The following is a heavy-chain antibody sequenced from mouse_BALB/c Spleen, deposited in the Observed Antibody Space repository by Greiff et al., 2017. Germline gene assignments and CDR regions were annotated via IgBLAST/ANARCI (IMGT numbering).Heavy chain of an antibody. Sequence: VMLVESGAELVRPGTSVKVSCKASGYAFTNYLIEWVKQRPGQGLEWIGVINPGSGGTNYNEKFKGKATLTADKSSSTAYMQLSSLTSDDSAVYFCARSLSGGNGAYWGQGTLVTVSA. V-gene: IGHV1-54*03. J-gene: IGHJ3*01. D-gene: IGHD2-1*01. CDR1: GYAFTNYL. CDR3: ARSLSGGNGAY. CDR2: INPGSGGT.